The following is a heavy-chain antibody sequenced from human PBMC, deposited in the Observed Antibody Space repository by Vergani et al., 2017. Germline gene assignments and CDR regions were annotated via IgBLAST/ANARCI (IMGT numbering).Heavy chain of an antibody. J-gene: IGHJ4*02. CDR2: IHPADSDT. Sequence: EVQLVQSGAEVKKPGESLKISCQISGYSFTKYWIGWVRQMPGKGLEWMGIIHPADSDTRYSPSFQGLVTISVDKSISTAYLQRSSLRASDSAMYYCARLYGRDSSGSKYFDYWGQGTLVTVSS. V-gene: IGHV5-51*01. CDR3: ARLYGRDSSGSKYFDY. CDR1: GYSFTKYW. D-gene: IGHD3-22*01.